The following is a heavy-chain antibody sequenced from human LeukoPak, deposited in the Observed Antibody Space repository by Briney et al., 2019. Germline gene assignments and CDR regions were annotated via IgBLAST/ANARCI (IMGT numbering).Heavy chain of an antibody. D-gene: IGHD2-2*01. V-gene: IGHV1-69*05. CDR3: ARSQYCSSTSCLGYMDV. J-gene: IGHJ6*03. Sequence: ASVKVSCKASGGTFSSYAISWVRQAPGQGLEWMGGIIPILGTANYAQKFQGRVTITTDESTSTAYMELSSLRSEDTAVYYCARSQYCSSTSCLGYMDVWGKGTTVTVSS. CDR2: IIPILGTA. CDR1: GGTFSSYA.